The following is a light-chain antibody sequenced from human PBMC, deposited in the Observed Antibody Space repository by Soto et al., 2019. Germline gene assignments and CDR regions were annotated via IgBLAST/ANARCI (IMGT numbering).Light chain of an antibody. J-gene: IGLJ1*01. CDR1: SSNIGNNY. V-gene: IGLV1-51*01. CDR2: DNN. CDR3: GTWDSSFYV. Sequence: QSVLTQPPSVSAAPGQKVTISCSGSSSNIGNNYVSWYQQLPGTAPKLLIYDNNKRPSGIPDRFSGSKSGTSATLGITGLQTGEEDDYYCGTWDSSFYVFGNGTKVTVL.